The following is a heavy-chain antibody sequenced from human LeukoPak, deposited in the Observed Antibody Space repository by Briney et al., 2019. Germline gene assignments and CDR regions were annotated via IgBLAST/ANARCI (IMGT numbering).Heavy chain of an antibody. V-gene: IGHV4-39*07. CDR3: ARSSGDYYGSGSYGI. CDR2: IYYSGST. D-gene: IGHD3-10*01. Sequence: SETLSLTCTVSGVSISSSNSYWGWIRQPPGKGLEWIGSIYYSGSTNYNPSLKSRVTISVDTSKNQFSLKLSSVTAADTAVYYCARSSGDYYGSGSYGIWGQGTLVTVSS. J-gene: IGHJ4*02. CDR1: GVSISSSNSY.